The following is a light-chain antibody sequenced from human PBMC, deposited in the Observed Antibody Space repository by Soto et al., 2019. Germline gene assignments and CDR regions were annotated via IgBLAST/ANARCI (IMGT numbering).Light chain of an antibody. J-gene: IGKJ4*01. Sequence: EIVLTQSPGTLSLSPGDRATLSCRASQSLSSDSLAWYQQKPGQAPRLLIYGASSRANGIPDRFSGSGSGTDFTLTISRLEPEDFAVYYCHQYGSSPLTFCGGTKVDIK. CDR3: HQYGSSPLT. V-gene: IGKV3-20*01. CDR1: QSLSSDS. CDR2: GAS.